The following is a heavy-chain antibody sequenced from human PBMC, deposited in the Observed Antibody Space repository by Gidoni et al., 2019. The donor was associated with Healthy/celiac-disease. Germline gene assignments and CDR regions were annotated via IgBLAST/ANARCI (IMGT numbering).Heavy chain of an antibody. CDR3: AREQQQLVFDY. Sequence: EVQLVESGGGLVKPGGSLRLSCAASGFTFSGYSINWVRQAPGKGLEWVSSISSSSSYRYYADSVKGRFTISRDNAKNSLYRQMNSLRAEDTAVYYCAREQQQLVFDYWGQGTLVTVSS. J-gene: IGHJ4*02. D-gene: IGHD6-13*01. V-gene: IGHV3-21*01. CDR2: ISSSSSYR. CDR1: GFTFSGYS.